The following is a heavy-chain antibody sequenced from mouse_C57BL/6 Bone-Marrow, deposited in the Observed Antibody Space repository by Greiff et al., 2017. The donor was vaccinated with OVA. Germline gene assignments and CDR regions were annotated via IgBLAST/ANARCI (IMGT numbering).Heavy chain of an antibody. CDR1: GYSITSGYY. J-gene: IGHJ3*01. CDR3: AIIYSRFAY. D-gene: IGHD2-12*01. CDR2: ISYDGSN. V-gene: IGHV3-6*01. Sequence: EVKLEESGPGLVKPSQSLSLTCSVTGYSITSGYYWNWIRQFPGNKLEWMGYISYDGSNNYNPSLKNRISITRDTSKNQFFLKLNSVTTEDTATYYCAIIYSRFAYWGQGTLVTVSA.